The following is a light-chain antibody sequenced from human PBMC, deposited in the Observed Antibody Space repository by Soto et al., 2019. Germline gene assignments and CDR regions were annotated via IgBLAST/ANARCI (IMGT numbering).Light chain of an antibody. Sequence: QSALTQPASASGSPGQWITISCTGTSSDIGANNFVSWYQQPPAKAHKLMLYDVNIRPSGRSNRFSGSKSGNTASRTISVLQAEDESDYYCTSWTTSTTMIFGGGTQLTVL. CDR3: TSWTTSTTMI. J-gene: IGLJ2*01. CDR2: DVN. V-gene: IGLV2-14*03. CDR1: SSDIGANNF.